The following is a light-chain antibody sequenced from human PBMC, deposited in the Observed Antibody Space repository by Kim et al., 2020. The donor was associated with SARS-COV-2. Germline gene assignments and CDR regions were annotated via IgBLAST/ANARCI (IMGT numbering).Light chain of an antibody. J-gene: IGLJ3*02. Sequence: QAGLTQPPSVSKDLRQTATLTCTGNTNNVGNQGATWLQHHQGHPPKLLSYRNNNRPSGIPERFSTSRSGNTASLTITGLQPEDEADYYCAAWDISLSVWVFGGGTQLTVL. CDR2: RNN. CDR1: TNNVGNQG. V-gene: IGLV10-54*01. CDR3: AAWDISLSVWV.